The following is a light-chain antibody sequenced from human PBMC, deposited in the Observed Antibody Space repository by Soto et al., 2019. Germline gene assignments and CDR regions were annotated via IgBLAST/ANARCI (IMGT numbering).Light chain of an antibody. CDR1: QSISSY. Sequence: EIVVTQSPATLSLSPGERATLSCRASQSISSYLAWYQLKPGQAPRLLFYDASTRATGIPARFSGSGSGTDFTLTISSLEPEDFAIYYCQQRSDWPRTFGRGTKLEIK. CDR2: DAS. CDR3: QQRSDWPRT. V-gene: IGKV3-11*01. J-gene: IGKJ2*01.